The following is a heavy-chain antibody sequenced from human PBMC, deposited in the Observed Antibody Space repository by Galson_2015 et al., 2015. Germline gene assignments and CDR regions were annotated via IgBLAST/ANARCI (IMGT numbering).Heavy chain of an antibody. CDR2: ISWDGGST. CDR1: GFTFDDYT. CDR3: AKDMSPYCGGDCYPKFDP. V-gene: IGHV3-43*01. J-gene: IGHJ5*02. D-gene: IGHD2-21*02. Sequence: SLRLSCAASGFTFDDYTMHWVRQAPGKGLEWVSLISWDGGSTYYADSVKGRFTISRDNSKNSLYLQMNSLRTEDTALYYCAKDMSPYCGGDCYPKFDPWGQGTLVTVSS.